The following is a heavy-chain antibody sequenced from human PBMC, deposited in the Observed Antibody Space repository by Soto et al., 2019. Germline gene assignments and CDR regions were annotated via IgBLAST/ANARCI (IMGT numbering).Heavy chain of an antibody. CDR3: ARAPYQSSIKYSYAMDV. V-gene: IGHV3-30-3*01. D-gene: IGHD2-2*01. CDR2: ISNDGNND. CDR1: GFTFSTYA. J-gene: IGHJ6*02. Sequence: QVQLVESGGGVVQPGRSLRLSCAASGFTFSTYAMHWARQAPGKGPEWVALISNDGNNDYYTDSVKGRFTISRDNSKNTLYMHMNNLRHEDTAIYYCARAPYQSSIKYSYAMDVWGQGTTVAVSS.